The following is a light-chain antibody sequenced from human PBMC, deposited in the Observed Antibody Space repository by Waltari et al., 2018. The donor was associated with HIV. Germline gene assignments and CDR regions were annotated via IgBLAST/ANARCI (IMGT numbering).Light chain of an antibody. J-gene: IGKJ5*01. V-gene: IGKV3-20*01. CDR3: QQYGNSSIT. Sequence: EIVLTQSPGTLSLSPGERATLSCRASQSISSYSLAWYQQKPGQAPRLLIYGASTRATGIPDRFSGSGSGTDFTLTITRLEPEDFAVYYCQQYGNSSITFGQGTRLELK. CDR1: QSISSYS. CDR2: GAS.